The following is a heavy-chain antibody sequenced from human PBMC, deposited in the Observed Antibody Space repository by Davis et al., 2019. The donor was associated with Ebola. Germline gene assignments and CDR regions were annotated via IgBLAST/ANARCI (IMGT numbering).Heavy chain of an antibody. CDR2: IIPIFGTA. CDR3: ARGDFDYYYYDMDV. CDR1: GYTFINYA. J-gene: IGHJ6*02. Sequence: AASVKVSCKASGYTFINYAIHWVRQAPGQGLEWMGGIIPIFGTANYAQKFQGRVTITRDTSASTAYMELSSLRSEDTAVYYCARGDFDYYYYDMDVWGQGTTVTVSS. V-gene: IGHV1-3*01.